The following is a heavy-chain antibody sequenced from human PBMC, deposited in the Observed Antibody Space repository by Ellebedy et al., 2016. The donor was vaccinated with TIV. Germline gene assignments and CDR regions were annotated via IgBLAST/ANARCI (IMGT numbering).Heavy chain of an antibody. CDR1: GYTFTSYG. CDR2: ISAYNGNT. J-gene: IGHJ5*02. CDR3: ARAEYYDILTGYPNNWFDP. D-gene: IGHD3-9*01. Sequence: AASVKVSCKASGYTFTSYGISWVRQAPGQGLEWMGWISAYNGNTNYAQKLQGRVTMTTDTSTSTAYMELRSLRSDDTAVYYCARAEYYDILTGYPNNWFDPWGQGTLVTVSS. V-gene: IGHV1-18*04.